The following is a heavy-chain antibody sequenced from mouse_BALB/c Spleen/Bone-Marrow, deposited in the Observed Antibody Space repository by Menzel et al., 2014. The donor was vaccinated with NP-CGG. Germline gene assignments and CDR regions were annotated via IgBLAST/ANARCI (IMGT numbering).Heavy chain of an antibody. Sequence: VQLKESGGDLVKPGGSLKLSCVAPGFTFSSYGMSWVRQTPDKRLEWVATISSGGSYTYYPDSVKGRFTISRDNAKNTLYLQMSSLKSEDTAMYYCGRNYYGSSYYFDYWGQGTTLTVSS. J-gene: IGHJ2*01. D-gene: IGHD1-1*01. V-gene: IGHV5-6*01. CDR3: GRNYYGSSYYFDY. CDR1: GFTFSSYG. CDR2: ISSGGSYT.